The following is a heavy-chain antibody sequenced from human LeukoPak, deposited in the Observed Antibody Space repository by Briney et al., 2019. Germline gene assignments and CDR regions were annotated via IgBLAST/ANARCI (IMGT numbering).Heavy chain of an antibody. Sequence: SETLSLTCTVSGGSISSSSYYWGWIRQPPGKGLEWIGSIYYSGSTYYNPSLKSRVTISVDTSKNQFSLKLSSVTAADTAVYYCAGKINYYGSGSYYFWFYPWGQGTLVTVSS. CDR1: GGSISSSSYY. CDR2: IYYSGST. D-gene: IGHD3-10*01. V-gene: IGHV4-39*07. CDR3: AGKINYYGSGSYYFWFYP. J-gene: IGHJ5*02.